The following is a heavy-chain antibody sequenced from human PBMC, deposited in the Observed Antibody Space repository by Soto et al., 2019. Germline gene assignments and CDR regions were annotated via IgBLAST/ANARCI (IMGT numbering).Heavy chain of an antibody. CDR1: GYTFTGYA. V-gene: IGHV1-3*01. CDR2: INAGNGNT. Sequence: ASVKVSCKASGYTFTGYAMHWVRQAPGQRLEWMGWINAGNGNTKYSQKFQGRVTITRDTSASTAYMELSSLRSEDTAVYYCARGLNVYYFDYWGQGTLVTVSS. CDR3: ARGLNVYYFDY. J-gene: IGHJ4*02. D-gene: IGHD3-16*01.